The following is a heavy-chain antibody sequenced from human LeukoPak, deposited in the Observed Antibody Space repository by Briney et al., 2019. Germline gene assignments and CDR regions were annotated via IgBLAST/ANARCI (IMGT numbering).Heavy chain of an antibody. CDR2: INPRGGST. D-gene: IGHD2-21*02. CDR3: ARVGATGATADN. V-gene: IGHV1-46*01. J-gene: IGHJ4*02. Sequence: ASVKVSCKASGYIFTTYFMHWLRQAPGQGPEWMGIINPRGGSTDYAQKFQDRITMTSDTSTSTVYMELKSLKSEDTAVYFCARVGATGATADNWGQGTLVTVSS. CDR1: GYIFTTYF.